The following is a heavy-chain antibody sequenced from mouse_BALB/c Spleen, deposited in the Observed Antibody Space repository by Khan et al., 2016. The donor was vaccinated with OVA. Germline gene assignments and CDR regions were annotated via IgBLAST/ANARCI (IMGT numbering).Heavy chain of an antibody. V-gene: IGHV2-6-4*01. J-gene: IGHJ4*01. CDR3: DRAYYRYDGYYAMDY. CDR1: GFSLSRYN. CDR2: IWGGGGT. Sequence: QIQLVQSGPGLVAPSQSLSITCTVSGFSLSRYNIHWVRQPPGKGLEWLGMIWGGGGTDYNSTLKSRLSISKDNSKSQVFLKMNSLQTDDTAMYYCDRAYYRYDGYYAMDYWGQGTSVTVSS. D-gene: IGHD2-14*01.